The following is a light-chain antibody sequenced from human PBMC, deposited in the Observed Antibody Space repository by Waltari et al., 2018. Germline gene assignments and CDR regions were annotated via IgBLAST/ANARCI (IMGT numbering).Light chain of an antibody. Sequence: SYELTQPSSVSVSPGQTATITCSGDVLAKKYGRWLQQKPGQAPVVVIYKGSERPSGSPERFSGSDSGATVTLTITGAQFEDEADYYCYSTADNNWVFGGGTKLTVL. CDR2: KGS. V-gene: IGLV3-27*01. CDR3: YSTADNNWV. J-gene: IGLJ3*02. CDR1: VLAKKY.